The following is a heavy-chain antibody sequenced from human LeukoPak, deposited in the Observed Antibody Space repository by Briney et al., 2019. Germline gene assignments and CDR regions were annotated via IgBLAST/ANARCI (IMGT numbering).Heavy chain of an antibody. D-gene: IGHD2-15*01. CDR3: AREKKDVYYYYGMDV. J-gene: IGHJ6*02. CDR1: GYTFTGYY. V-gene: IGHV1-2*02. CDR2: INPNSGGT. Sequence: GASVKVSCKASGYTFTGYYMHWVRQAPGQGLEWMGWINPNSGGTNYAQKFQGRVTMTRDTSISTAYMELSRLRSDDTAVYYCAREKKDVYYYYGMDVWGRGTTVTVSS.